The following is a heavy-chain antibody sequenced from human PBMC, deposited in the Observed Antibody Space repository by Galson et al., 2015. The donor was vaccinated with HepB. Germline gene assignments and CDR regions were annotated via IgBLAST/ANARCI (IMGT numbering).Heavy chain of an antibody. D-gene: IGHD3-16*02. J-gene: IGHJ5*02. CDR3: VRGFSDDFPGLSRFDP. CDR2: IGWDDIK. Sequence: PALVKPTQTLTLTCTFSGFSLSSSGMCVSWIRQPPGKALEWLALIGWDDIKYYSTSLKTRLTISKDTSKNQVVLTMTNMDPVDTATYYCVRGFSDDFPGLSRFDPWGQGTLVTVSS. CDR1: GFSLSSSGMC. V-gene: IGHV2-70*01.